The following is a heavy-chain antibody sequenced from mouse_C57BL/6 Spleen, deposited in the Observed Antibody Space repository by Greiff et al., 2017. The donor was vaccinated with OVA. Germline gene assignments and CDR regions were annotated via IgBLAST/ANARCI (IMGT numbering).Heavy chain of an antibody. D-gene: IGHD2-4*01. CDR1: GFTFSDAW. Sequence: EVQLQESGGGLVQPGGSMKLSCAASGFTFSDAWMDWVRQSPEKGLEWVAEIRNKANNHATYYAESVKGRFTISRDDSKSSVYLQMNSLRAEDTGIYYCTIYYDYDEGYYAMDYWGQGTSVTVSS. J-gene: IGHJ4*01. V-gene: IGHV6-6*01. CDR3: TIYYDYDEGYYAMDY. CDR2: IRNKANNHAT.